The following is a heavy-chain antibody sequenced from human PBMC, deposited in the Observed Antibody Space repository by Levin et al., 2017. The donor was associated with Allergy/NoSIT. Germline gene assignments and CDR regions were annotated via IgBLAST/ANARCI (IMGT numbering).Heavy chain of an antibody. CDR1: GFTFSSYS. Sequence: PGGSLRLSCAATGFTFSSYSMAWVRQAPGKGLEWVSRISASGGATYHADPVKGRFTISRDNSRNTLYLQMNSLRVEDTAVYYCAKYIGANTDYWGQGTLVTVSS. J-gene: IGHJ4*02. CDR2: ISASGGAT. V-gene: IGHV3-23*01. D-gene: IGHD1-26*01. CDR3: AKYIGANTDY.